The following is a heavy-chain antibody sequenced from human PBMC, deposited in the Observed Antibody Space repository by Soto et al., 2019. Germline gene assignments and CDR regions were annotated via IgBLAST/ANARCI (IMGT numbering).Heavy chain of an antibody. D-gene: IGHD3-10*01. CDR1: GFTFSNAW. V-gene: IGHV3-15*07. CDR2: IKSKTDGGTT. Sequence: GGSLRLSCAASGFTFSNAWMNWVRQAPGKGLEWVGRIKSKTDGGTTDYAAPVKGRFTISRDDSKNTLYLQMNSLKTEDTAVYYCTTDPELLWFGELLSDWFDPWGQGTLVTVSS. J-gene: IGHJ5*02. CDR3: TTDPELLWFGELLSDWFDP.